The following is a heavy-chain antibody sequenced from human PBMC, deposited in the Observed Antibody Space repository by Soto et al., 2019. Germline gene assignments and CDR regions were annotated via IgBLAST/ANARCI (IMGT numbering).Heavy chain of an antibody. CDR2: IIPIFGTA. J-gene: IGHJ4*02. V-gene: IGHV1-69*13. CDR1: GGTFSSYA. Sequence: SLKVSCKASGGTFSSYAISWVRQAPGQGLEWMGGIIPIFGTANYAQKFQGRVTITADESTSTAYMELSSLRSEDTAVYYCALEKGDYDFWRLFDDWGQGTLVTVSS. CDR3: ALEKGDYDFWRLFDD. D-gene: IGHD3-3*01.